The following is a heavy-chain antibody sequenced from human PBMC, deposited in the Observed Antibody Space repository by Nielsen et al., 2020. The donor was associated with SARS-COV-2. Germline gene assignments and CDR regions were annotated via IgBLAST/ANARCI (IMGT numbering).Heavy chain of an antibody. CDR1: GFTFSSYS. D-gene: IGHD3-22*01. CDR2: ISSGSSTI. J-gene: IGHJ4*02. V-gene: IGHV3-48*01. Sequence: GESLKISCAASGFTFSSYSMNWVRQAPGKGLEWVSYISSGSSTIYYADSVRGRFTISRDNAKNSLYLQMNSLRAEDMAVYYCARSDPNYDSSGYYGLWGQGTLVTVSS. CDR3: ARSDPNYDSSGYYGL.